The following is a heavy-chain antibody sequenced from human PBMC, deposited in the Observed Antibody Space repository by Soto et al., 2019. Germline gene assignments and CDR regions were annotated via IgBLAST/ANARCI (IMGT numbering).Heavy chain of an antibody. Sequence: EVQLLESGGGLAQPGGSLRLSCAASGFTFNPYAMNWVRQAPGKGLEWVSTIRGSGAGTYYADSVKGRFTISRDNSKNTLHLQMNSLRAEDTAVYFCAKGFGISWQYYFDYWGQGTLVTVSS. CDR1: GFTFNPYA. J-gene: IGHJ4*02. V-gene: IGHV3-23*01. CDR3: AKGFGISWQYYFDY. CDR2: IRGSGAGT. D-gene: IGHD6-13*01.